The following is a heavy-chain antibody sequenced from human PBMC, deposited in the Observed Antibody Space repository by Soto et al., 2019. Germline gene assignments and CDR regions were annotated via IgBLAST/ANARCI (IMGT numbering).Heavy chain of an antibody. V-gene: IGHV4-30-2*01. D-gene: IGHD3-3*01. J-gene: IGHJ4*02. Sequence: QLQLQESGSGLVKPSQTLSLTCAVSGGSISSGGYSWSWIRQPPGKGLEWIGYIYHSGSTYYNPSLKSRVTIPVDRSKNQFSLKLSSVTAADTAVYYCASTLYYDFWSGQGYFDYWGQGTLVTVSS. CDR2: IYHSGST. CDR1: GGSISSGGYS. CDR3: ASTLYYDFWSGQGYFDY.